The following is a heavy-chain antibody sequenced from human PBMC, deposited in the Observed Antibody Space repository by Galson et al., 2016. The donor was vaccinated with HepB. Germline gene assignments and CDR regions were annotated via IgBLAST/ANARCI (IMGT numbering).Heavy chain of an antibody. V-gene: IGHV5-10-1*01. Sequence: QSGAEVKKPGESLKISCKGSGYRFTSYWISWVRQMPGKGLEWMGRIDPSDSYTMYSPSFQGHVTISADKSINTAYLQWSSLKASDTAMYYCARHGTSSGYSGGVQAFDIWGPGSMVTASS. CDR3: ARHGTSSGYSGGVQAFDI. CDR1: GYRFTSYW. D-gene: IGHD3-22*01. J-gene: IGHJ3*02. CDR2: IDPSDSYT.